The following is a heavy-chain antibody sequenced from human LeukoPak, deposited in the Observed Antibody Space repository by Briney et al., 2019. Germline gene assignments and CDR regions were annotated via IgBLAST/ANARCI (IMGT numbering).Heavy chain of an antibody. D-gene: IGHD2-15*01. J-gene: IGHJ4*02. V-gene: IGHV1-18*01. CDR1: GYTFTSYG. CDR2: ISAYNGNT. Sequence: GASVKVSCKASGYTFTSYGISWVRQAPGQGLEGMGWISAYNGNTNYAQKLQGRVTMTTDTSTSTAYMELRSLRSDDTAVYYCARAPIVVVVAAIDYWGQGTLVTVSS. CDR3: ARAPIVVVVAAIDY.